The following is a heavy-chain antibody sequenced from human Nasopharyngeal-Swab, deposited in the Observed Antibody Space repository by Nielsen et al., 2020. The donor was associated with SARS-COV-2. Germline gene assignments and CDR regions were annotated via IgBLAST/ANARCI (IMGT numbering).Heavy chain of an antibody. Sequence: GESLKISCAASGFTFSSYSMNWVRQAPGKGLEWVSYISSSSSTIYYADSVKGRFTISRDNAKNSLYLQMNSLRDEDTVVYYCAREPGYNFYYGMDVWGQGTTVTVSS. J-gene: IGHJ6*02. CDR1: GFTFSSYS. D-gene: IGHD5-24*01. CDR3: AREPGYNFYYGMDV. V-gene: IGHV3-48*02. CDR2: ISSSSSTI.